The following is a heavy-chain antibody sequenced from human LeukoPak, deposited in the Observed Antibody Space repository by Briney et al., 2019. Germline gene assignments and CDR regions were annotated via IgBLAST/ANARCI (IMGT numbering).Heavy chain of an antibody. CDR2: INQNGSAE. D-gene: IGHD3/OR15-3a*01. CDR3: ARWTNTIDY. J-gene: IGHJ4*02. Sequence: PGGSLRLSCAASGFTFSGHWMSWVRQSPGKGLEWVANINQNGSAEYYLDSVEGRFTISRDNTNNTLYLQMNNLRGEDTAVYYCARWTNTIDYWGQGTLVTVSS. V-gene: IGHV3-7*01. CDR1: GFTFSGHW.